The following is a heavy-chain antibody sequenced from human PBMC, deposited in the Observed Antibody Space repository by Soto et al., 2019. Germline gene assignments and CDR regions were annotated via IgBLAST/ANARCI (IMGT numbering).Heavy chain of an antibody. CDR3: ARGRGGGGGGTVFVY. CDR2: ISRDATYR. Sequence: GGSLRLSCAVSGFNVSVYSMSWVRQAPGKGLEWVASISRDATYRYYTDSVKGRFTISRDNAKDSLYLQMNSLRGEDTAVYFCARGRGGGGGGTVFVYWGQGTLVPVSS. V-gene: IGHV3-21*01. J-gene: IGHJ4*01. D-gene: IGHD3-16*01. CDR1: GFNVSVYS.